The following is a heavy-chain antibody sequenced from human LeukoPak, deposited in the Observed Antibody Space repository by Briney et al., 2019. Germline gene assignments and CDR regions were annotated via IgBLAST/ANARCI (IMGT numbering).Heavy chain of an antibody. CDR1: GYTFTGYY. CDR3: ARDGQVGGSRNYYYYYMDV. V-gene: IGHV1-2*02. D-gene: IGHD1-26*01. Sequence: ASVTVSCKASGYTFTGYYMLWVRQAPGQGLEWMGWINPNSGGTNYAQKFQGRVTITRDTSISTAYMELSRLRSDDTAVYYCARDGQVGGSRNYYYYYMDVWGKGTTVTVSS. CDR2: INPNSGGT. J-gene: IGHJ6*03.